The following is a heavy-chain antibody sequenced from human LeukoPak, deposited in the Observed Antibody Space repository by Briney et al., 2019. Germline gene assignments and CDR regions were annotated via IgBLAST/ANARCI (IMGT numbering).Heavy chain of an antibody. Sequence: SETLSLTCTVSGGSISSYYWSWIRQPPGKGLEWIGYIYYSGSTNYNPSLKSRVTISVDTSKNQFSLKLSSVTAADTAVYYCARRNWGSVYSFDYWGQGTLVTVSS. CDR3: ARRNWGSVYSFDY. V-gene: IGHV4-59*12. CDR1: GGSISSYY. CDR2: IYYSGST. D-gene: IGHD7-27*01. J-gene: IGHJ4*02.